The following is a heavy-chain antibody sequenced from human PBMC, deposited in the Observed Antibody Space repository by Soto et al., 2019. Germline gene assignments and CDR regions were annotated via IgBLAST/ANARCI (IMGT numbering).Heavy chain of an antibody. V-gene: IGHV3-30-3*01. CDR1: GFTFSSYA. D-gene: IGHD3-3*01. J-gene: IGHJ6*02. Sequence: PGGSLRLSCAASGFTFSSYAMHWVRQAPGKGLEWVAVISYDGSNKYYADSVKGRFTISRDNSKNTLYLQMNSLRAEDTAVYYCARDRSSYDFWSGSYGMDVWGQGTTVTVSS. CDR3: ARDRSSYDFWSGSYGMDV. CDR2: ISYDGSNK.